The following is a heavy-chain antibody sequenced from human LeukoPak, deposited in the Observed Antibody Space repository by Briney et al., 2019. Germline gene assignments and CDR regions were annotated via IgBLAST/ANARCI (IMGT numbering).Heavy chain of an antibody. Sequence: ASVKVSCKASRYTFTGYYMHWVRQAPGQGLEWMGWINPNSGGTNYAQKFQGRVTMTRDTSISTAYMELGRLRSDDTAVYYCARRYYDFWSAAGYWGQGTLVTVSS. D-gene: IGHD3-3*01. CDR3: ARRYYDFWSAAGY. CDR2: INPNSGGT. V-gene: IGHV1-2*02. J-gene: IGHJ4*02. CDR1: RYTFTGYY.